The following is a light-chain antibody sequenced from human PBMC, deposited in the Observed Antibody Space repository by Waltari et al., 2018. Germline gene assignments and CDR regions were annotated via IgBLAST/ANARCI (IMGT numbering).Light chain of an antibody. J-gene: IGKJ1*01. CDR2: WAS. CDR3: QQYNSFFRT. V-gene: IGKV4-1*01. Sequence: DVVMTQSPDFLAVSLGERATIHGNSSQSLFYTAHNKNYFAWYQQKPGQPPKLLIYWASTRESGVPSRFSGSGFGTEFALTISGLQPDDFATYFCQQYNSFFRTFGQGTKVEIK. CDR1: QSLFYTAHNKNY.